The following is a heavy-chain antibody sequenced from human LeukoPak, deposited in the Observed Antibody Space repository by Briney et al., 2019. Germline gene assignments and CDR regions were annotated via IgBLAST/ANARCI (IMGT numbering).Heavy chain of an antibody. V-gene: IGHV4-59*01. CDR3: ARAHLQQLVRSNYYMDV. CDR2: IYYSGST. J-gene: IGHJ6*03. D-gene: IGHD6-13*01. CDR1: GGSISSYY. Sequence: SETLPLTCTVSGGSISSYYWSWIRQPPGKGLEWIGYIYYSGSTNYNPSLKSRVTISVDTSKNQFSLKLSSVTAADTAVYYCARAHLQQLVRSNYYMDVWGKGTTVTVSS.